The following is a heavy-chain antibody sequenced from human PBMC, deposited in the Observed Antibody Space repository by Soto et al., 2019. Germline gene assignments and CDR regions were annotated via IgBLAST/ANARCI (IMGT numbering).Heavy chain of an antibody. Sequence: SETLSLTCTVSGDSIISSDFYWGWFRQPPGKGLEWIGSIFYLGSSYYNPSLKSRVTMSVDTSKNQFSLRLRSVTAADTALYFCARHSLALRKNNWFDTWGQGIMVTVSS. CDR3: ARHSLALRKNNWFDT. V-gene: IGHV4-39*01. D-gene: IGHD3-3*02. CDR2: IFYLGSS. J-gene: IGHJ5*02. CDR1: GDSIISSDFY.